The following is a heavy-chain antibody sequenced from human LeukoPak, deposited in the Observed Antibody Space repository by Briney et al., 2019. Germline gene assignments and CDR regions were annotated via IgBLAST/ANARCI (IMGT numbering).Heavy chain of an antibody. V-gene: IGHV4-4*07. Sequence: SETLSLTCTVSGASIGNFYWSWIRQPAGKGLEWIGRTHTSGSANYNPSLKSRVTMSVDTSKNQFSLKLTSVTAADTAVYYCARGRWKTGMDSPYYFDFWGQGTLVTVSS. D-gene: IGHD2-2*03. CDR3: ARGRWKTGMDSPYYFDF. CDR2: THTSGSA. J-gene: IGHJ4*02. CDR1: GASIGNFY.